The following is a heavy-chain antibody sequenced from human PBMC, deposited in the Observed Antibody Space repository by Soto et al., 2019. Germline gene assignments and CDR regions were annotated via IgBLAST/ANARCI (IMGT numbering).Heavy chain of an antibody. CDR1: GFTFRNYA. V-gene: IGHV3-23*01. CDR3: AGYLCSGSCHRNFEY. Sequence: PGGSLRLSCEASGFTFRNYAMNWVRQAPGKGLEWTSTVGTGGDAYYADSVRGRFTISRDNSKNTLYLQMNSLRAEDTAVYSCAGYLCSGSCHRNFEYWGQGALVTVSS. J-gene: IGHJ4*02. CDR2: VGTGGDA. D-gene: IGHD2-15*01.